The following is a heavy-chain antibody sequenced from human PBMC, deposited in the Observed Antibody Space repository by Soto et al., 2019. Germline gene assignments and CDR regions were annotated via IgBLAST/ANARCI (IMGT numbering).Heavy chain of an antibody. CDR3: AKSAAATFPILSDY. D-gene: IGHD2-15*01. V-gene: IGHV3-23*01. J-gene: IGHJ4*02. CDR1: GGSFSGYY. Sequence: PSETLSLTCAVYGGSFSGYYWSWIRQPPGKGLEWVSAISGSGGSTYYADSVKGRFTISRDNSKNTLYLQMNSLRAEDTAVYYCAKSAAATFPILSDYWGQGTLVTV. CDR2: ISGSGGST.